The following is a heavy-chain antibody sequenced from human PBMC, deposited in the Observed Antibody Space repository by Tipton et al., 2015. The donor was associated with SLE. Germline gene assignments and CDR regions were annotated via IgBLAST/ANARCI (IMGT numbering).Heavy chain of an antibody. CDR3: ARDLRYFDWLLSDAFDI. D-gene: IGHD3-9*01. Sequence: LVQSGAEVKKPGASVKVSCKASGYTFTSYGISWVRQAPGQGLEWMGWISAYNGNTNYAQKLQGRVTMTTDTSTSTAYMELRSLRSDDTAVYYCARDLRYFDWLLSDAFDIWGQGTMVTVSS. CDR1: GYTFTSYG. V-gene: IGHV1-18*01. CDR2: ISAYNGNT. J-gene: IGHJ3*02.